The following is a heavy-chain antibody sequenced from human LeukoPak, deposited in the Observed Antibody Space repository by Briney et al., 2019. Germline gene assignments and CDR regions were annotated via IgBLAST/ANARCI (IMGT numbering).Heavy chain of an antibody. CDR3: ATGDYYDFWSGYYTENYYYMDV. CDR1: GGTFSSYA. V-gene: IGHV1-69*06. Sequence: ASVKVSCKASGGTFSSYAISWVRQAPGQGLEWMGGIIPIFGTANYAQKFQGRVTITADKSTSTAYMELSSLRSEDTVVYYCATGDYYDFWSGYYTENYYYMDVWGKGTTVTVSS. D-gene: IGHD3-3*01. J-gene: IGHJ6*03. CDR2: IIPIFGTA.